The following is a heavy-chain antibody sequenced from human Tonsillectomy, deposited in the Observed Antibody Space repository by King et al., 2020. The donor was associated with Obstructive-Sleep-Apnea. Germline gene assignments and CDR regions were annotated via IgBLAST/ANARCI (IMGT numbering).Heavy chain of an antibody. D-gene: IGHD2-21*01. CDR3: ARNKNSLDS. Sequence: VQLVESGGGLVKPGGSLRLSCVGSGFTFRDYYMSWIRQAPGKALEWVSYISDRGDFTNYSDSVKGRFTISRDNAKNSLYLQLNSLRAEDTAVYYCARNKNSLDSWGQGTLVTVSS. CDR1: GFTFRDYY. V-gene: IGHV3-11*06. CDR2: ISDRGDFT. J-gene: IGHJ4*02.